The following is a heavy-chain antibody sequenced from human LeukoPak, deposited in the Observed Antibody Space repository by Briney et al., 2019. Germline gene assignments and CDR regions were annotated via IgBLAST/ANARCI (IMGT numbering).Heavy chain of an antibody. CDR1: GYTLTELS. J-gene: IGHJ4*02. D-gene: IGHD4-17*01. V-gene: IGHV1-24*01. Sequence: ASVKVSCKVSGYTLTELSMHWVQQAPGKGLEWMGGFDPEDGETIYAQKFQGRVTMTEDTPTDTAYMELSSLRSEDTAVYYCAASPYGDPPYYFDYWGQGTLVTASS. CDR3: AASPYGDPPYYFDY. CDR2: FDPEDGET.